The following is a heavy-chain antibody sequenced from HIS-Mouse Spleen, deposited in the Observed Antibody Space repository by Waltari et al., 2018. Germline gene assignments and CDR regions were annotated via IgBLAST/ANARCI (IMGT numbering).Heavy chain of an antibody. V-gene: IGHV4-59*01. Sequence: QVQLQESGPGLVKPSETLSLTYTVPGGSISSYYWSWIRQPPGKGLEWIGYIYYSGSTNYNPSLKSRVTISVDTSKNQFSLKLSSVTAADTAVYYCARVKYSNAFDIWGQGTMVTVSS. J-gene: IGHJ3*02. CDR3: ARVKYSNAFDI. D-gene: IGHD6-6*01. CDR2: IYYSGST. CDR1: GGSISSYY.